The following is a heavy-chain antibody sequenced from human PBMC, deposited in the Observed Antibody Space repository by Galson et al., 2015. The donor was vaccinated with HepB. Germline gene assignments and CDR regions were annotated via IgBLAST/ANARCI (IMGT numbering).Heavy chain of an antibody. J-gene: IGHJ4*02. CDR3: ARRGARGWIDY. CDR2: IYYSGST. D-gene: IGHD2-15*01. CDR1: GGSISSSSYY. Sequence: TLSLTCTVSGGSISSSSYYWGWIRQPPGKGLEWIGSIYYSGSTYYNPSLKSRVTISVDTSKNQFSLKLSSVTAADTAVYYCARRGARGWIDYWGQGTLVTVSS. V-gene: IGHV4-39*07.